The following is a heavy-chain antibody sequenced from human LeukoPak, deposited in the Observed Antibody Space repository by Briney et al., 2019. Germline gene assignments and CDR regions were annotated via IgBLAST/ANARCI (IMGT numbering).Heavy chain of an antibody. CDR3: ASASSHRIAAGGDY. Sequence: GRSLRLSCAASGFTFSSYGMHWVRQAPGKGLEWVAVISYDGSNKYYADSVKGRFTISRDNSKNTLCLQMNSLRAEDTAVYYCASASSHRIAAGGDYWGQGTLVTVSS. D-gene: IGHD6-13*01. CDR2: ISYDGSNK. CDR1: GFTFSSYG. J-gene: IGHJ4*02. V-gene: IGHV3-30*03.